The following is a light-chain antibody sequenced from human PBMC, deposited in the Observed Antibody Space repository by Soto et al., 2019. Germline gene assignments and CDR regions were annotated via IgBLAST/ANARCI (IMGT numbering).Light chain of an antibody. V-gene: IGKV1-5*01. CDR2: DAS. Sequence: IQMTQSPSSLSPSVGDRVTITCRASRSISDWLAWYQQKPGKAPELLIYDASTLESGVPSRFSGSGFGTEFSLTISSLQPDDFASYYCQQYNTLSGTLGQGTKVDIK. CDR3: QQYNTLSGT. CDR1: RSISDW. J-gene: IGKJ1*01.